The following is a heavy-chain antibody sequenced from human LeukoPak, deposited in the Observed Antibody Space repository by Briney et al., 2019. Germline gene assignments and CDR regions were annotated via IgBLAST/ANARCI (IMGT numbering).Heavy chain of an antibody. D-gene: IGHD3-9*01. CDR3: ACKYYDILTGYYSFDY. J-gene: IGHJ4*02. Sequence: GGSLRLSCAASGFTFSSYAMSWVRQAPGKGLEWVSDISGSGGSTYYADSVKGRFTISRDNSKNTLYLQMNSLRAEDTAVYYCACKYYDILTGYYSFDYWGQGTLVTVSS. V-gene: IGHV3-23*01. CDR2: ISGSGGST. CDR1: GFTFSSYA.